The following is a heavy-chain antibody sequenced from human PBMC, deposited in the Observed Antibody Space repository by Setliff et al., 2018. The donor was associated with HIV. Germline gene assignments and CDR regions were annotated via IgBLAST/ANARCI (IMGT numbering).Heavy chain of an antibody. V-gene: IGHV4-38-2*01. CDR1: GYSINSGYY. CDR2: IYHSGNT. Sequence: PSETLSLTCAVSGYSINSGYYWGWIRQPPGKGLEWIGNIYHSGNTYYNPSLKSRVIISIDKSKNKFSLKVSSVTAADTAVYYCARILVAAAGTGFDPWGQGILVTVSS. CDR3: ARILVAAAGTGFDP. D-gene: IGHD6-13*01. J-gene: IGHJ5*02.